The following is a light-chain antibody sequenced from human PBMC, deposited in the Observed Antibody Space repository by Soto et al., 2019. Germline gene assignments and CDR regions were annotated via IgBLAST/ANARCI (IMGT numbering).Light chain of an antibody. Sequence: SVLTQAASVSRSPGHAITISCTRTNSDVGSYNLVSWYQQHPGKAPKLVIYKGSERPSGVSNRFSGSKSGNTASLTISGLQAEEEADYYCCSYAGSITFYVFGTGTKVT. V-gene: IGLV2-23*01. CDR3: CSYAGSITFYV. CDR1: NSDVGSYNL. CDR2: KGS. J-gene: IGLJ1*01.